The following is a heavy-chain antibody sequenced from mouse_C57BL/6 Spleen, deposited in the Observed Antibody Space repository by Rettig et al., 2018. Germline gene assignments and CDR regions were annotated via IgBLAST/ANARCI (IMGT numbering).Heavy chain of an antibody. CDR1: GYTFTDYY. Sequence: EVQLQQSGPELVKPGASVKISCKASGYTFTDYYMNWVKQSHGKSLEWIGDINPNNGGTSYNQKFKGKATLTVDKSSSTAYMELRSLTSEDSAVYYCARRVYGFDYWGQGTTLTVSS. CDR3: ARRVYGFDY. CDR2: INPNNGGT. D-gene: IGHD1-1*01. V-gene: IGHV1-26*01. J-gene: IGHJ2*01.